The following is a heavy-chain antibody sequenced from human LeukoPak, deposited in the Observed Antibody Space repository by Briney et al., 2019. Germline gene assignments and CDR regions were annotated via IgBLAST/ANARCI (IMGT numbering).Heavy chain of an antibody. CDR3: ARLPAKRVYYYDSSGYSDY. CDR1: GGSISSYY. V-gene: IGHV4-59*12. Sequence: SETLSLTCTVSGGSISSYYWSWIRQPPGKGLEWIGYIYYSGSTNYNPSLKSRVTISVDTSKNQFSLKLSSVTAADTAVYYCARLPAKRVYYYDSSGYSDYWGQGTLVTVSS. CDR2: IYYSGST. J-gene: IGHJ4*02. D-gene: IGHD3-22*01.